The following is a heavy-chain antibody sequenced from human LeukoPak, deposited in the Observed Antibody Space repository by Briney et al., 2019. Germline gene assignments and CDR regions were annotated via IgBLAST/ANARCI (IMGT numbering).Heavy chain of an antibody. CDR2: ISYDGSNK. J-gene: IGHJ5*02. CDR3: ARAPYGDYEWHNWFDP. CDR1: GFTFSSYA. Sequence: PGRSLRLSCAASGFTFSSYAMHWFRQAPGKGLEWVAVISYDGSNKYYADSVKGRFTISRDNSKNTLYLQMNSLRAEDTAVYYCARAPYGDYEWHNWFDPWGEGTLVTVSS. V-gene: IGHV3-30*04. D-gene: IGHD4-17*01.